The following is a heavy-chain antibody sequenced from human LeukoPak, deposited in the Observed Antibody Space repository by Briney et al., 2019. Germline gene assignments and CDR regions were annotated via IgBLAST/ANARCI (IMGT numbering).Heavy chain of an antibody. CDR1: GGSFSGYY. Sequence: SETLSLTCAVYGGSFSGYYWSWIRQPPGKGLEWIGEINHSGSTNYNPSLKSRVTISVDTSKNQFSLKLSSVTAADTAVYYCARSIAAAGKRGLDYWGQGTLVTVSS. V-gene: IGHV4-34*01. D-gene: IGHD6-25*01. CDR3: ARSIAAAGKRGLDY. J-gene: IGHJ4*02. CDR2: INHSGST.